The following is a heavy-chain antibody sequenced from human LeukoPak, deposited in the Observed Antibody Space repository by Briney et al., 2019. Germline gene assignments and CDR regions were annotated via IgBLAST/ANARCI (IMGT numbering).Heavy chain of an antibody. J-gene: IGHJ4*02. CDR1: GFTFSTYR. D-gene: IGHD1-7*01. CDR2: INGSSNYM. V-gene: IGHV3-21*01. CDR3: ARELELRYYFDY. Sequence: PGGSLRLSCAASGFTFSTYRMHWVRQAPGKGLEWVSVINGSSNYMDYADSVKGRFTISRDNSKNTLYLQMNSLRAEDTAVYYCARELELRYYFDYWGQGTLVTVSS.